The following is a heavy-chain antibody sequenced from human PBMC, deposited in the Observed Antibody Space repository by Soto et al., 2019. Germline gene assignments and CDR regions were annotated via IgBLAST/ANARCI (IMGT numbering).Heavy chain of an antibody. Sequence: QVQLQQWGAGLLKPSETLSLTCAVYGGSFSGYYWSWIRQPPGKGLEWIGEINHSGSTNYSPSLKSRVTISVDTSKNQFSLKLSSVTAADTAVYYCARDRSSASPNSFDAFDIWGQGTMVTVSS. CDR3: ARDRSSASPNSFDAFDI. V-gene: IGHV4-34*01. CDR2: INHSGST. D-gene: IGHD3-10*01. CDR1: GGSFSGYY. J-gene: IGHJ3*02.